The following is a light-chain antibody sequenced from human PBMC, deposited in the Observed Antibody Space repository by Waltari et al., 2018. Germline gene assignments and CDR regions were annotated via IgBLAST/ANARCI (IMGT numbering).Light chain of an antibody. V-gene: IGLV2-11*01. CDR3: SSFTDTHTLL. CDR2: DVS. CDR1: RSDVGGYHY. Sequence: QSALTQPRSVSGSPGQSVTISCTGTRSDVGGYHYVSWYQQHPGKAPKLMIYDVSKRPSGVPDRFSGSKSGNTASLTISGLLPEDEAIYYCSSFTDTHTLLFGGGTTVTVL. J-gene: IGLJ2*01.